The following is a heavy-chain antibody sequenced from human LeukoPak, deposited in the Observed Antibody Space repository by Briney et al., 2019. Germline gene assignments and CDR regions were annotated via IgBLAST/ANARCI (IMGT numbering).Heavy chain of an antibody. Sequence: PGGSLRLSCVASGFTFYNYAMHWVRQAPGKGLEYVSAIGGNGGTSYYADSVKGRFTISRDNSKNTVYLQLGSLRTEDMAVYYCATRHEYSYPYWGQGTLVTVSS. V-gene: IGHV3-64*02. CDR1: GFTFYNYA. J-gene: IGHJ4*02. CDR3: ATRHEYSYPY. D-gene: IGHD5-18*01. CDR2: IGGNGGTS.